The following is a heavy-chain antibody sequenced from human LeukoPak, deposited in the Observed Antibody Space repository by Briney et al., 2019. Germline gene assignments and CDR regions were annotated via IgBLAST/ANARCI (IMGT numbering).Heavy chain of an antibody. CDR1: GYTFTSYG. V-gene: IGHV1-18*01. CDR2: ISAYNGNT. D-gene: IGHD6-19*01. CDR3: ARDRDISVAGTDFTD. J-gene: IGHJ4*02. Sequence: ASVKVSCKASGYTFTSYGISWVRQAPGQGLEWMGWISAYNGNTNYAQKLQGRVTMTTDTSTSTAYMELRSLRSDDTAAYYCARDRDISVAGTDFTDWGQGTLVTVSS.